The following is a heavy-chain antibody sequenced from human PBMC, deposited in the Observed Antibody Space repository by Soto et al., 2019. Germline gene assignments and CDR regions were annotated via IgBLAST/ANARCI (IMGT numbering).Heavy chain of an antibody. J-gene: IGHJ4*02. CDR1: GGSISSSSYF. V-gene: IGHV4-39*01. CDR2: IYYSGST. Sequence: SETLSLTCTVSGGSISSSSYFWGWIRQPPGKGLEWIGSIYYSGSTYYNPSLRSRVSMSVDTSKNQFSLKLVSVTAADTAVYYCARHFVAVVIKGWGYWGQGKLVTVSS. CDR3: ARHFVAVVIKGWGY. D-gene: IGHD3-10*01.